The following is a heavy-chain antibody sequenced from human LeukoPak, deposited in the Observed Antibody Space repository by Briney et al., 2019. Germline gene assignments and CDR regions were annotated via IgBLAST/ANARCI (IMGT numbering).Heavy chain of an antibody. CDR2: ISGSGGST. D-gene: IGHD6-13*01. CDR3: AKDHGYSSSWYQDY. Sequence: GGSLRLSCAASGSTFSSYAMSWVRQAPGKGLEWVSAISGSGGSTYYADSVKGRFTISRDNSKNTLYLQMNSLRAEDTAVYYCAKDHGYSSSWYQDYWGQGTLVTVSS. J-gene: IGHJ4*02. CDR1: GSTFSSYA. V-gene: IGHV3-23*01.